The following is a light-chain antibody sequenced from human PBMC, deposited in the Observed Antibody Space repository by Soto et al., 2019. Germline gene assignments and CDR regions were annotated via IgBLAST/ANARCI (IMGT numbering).Light chain of an antibody. CDR3: SSYTSSSTLYV. V-gene: IGLV2-14*01. Sequence: QSALTQPASVSGSPGQSITLSCTGTSSDVGSYNYVSWYQQHPGKAPKLLIYEVSDRPSGVSSRFSGSKSGNTASLTISGLQAEDEADYYCSSYTSSSTLYVFGTGTKVTVL. CDR2: EVS. J-gene: IGLJ1*01. CDR1: SSDVGSYNY.